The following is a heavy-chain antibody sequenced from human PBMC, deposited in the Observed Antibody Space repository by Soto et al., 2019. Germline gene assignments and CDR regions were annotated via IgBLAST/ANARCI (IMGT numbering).Heavy chain of an antibody. V-gene: IGHV3-7*01. J-gene: IGHJ5*02. CDR3: ARPPTYNTFDP. CDR1: GFTFSSYW. CDR2: IREDGSEQ. Sequence: GGSLRLSCAVSGFTFSSYWMNWVRQAPGKGLEWVANIREDGSEQYYVDSVKGRFIISRDNARNSLYLQMNSLRVDDTAVYYCARPPTYNTFDPWGPGTLVTVSS. D-gene: IGHD1-1*01.